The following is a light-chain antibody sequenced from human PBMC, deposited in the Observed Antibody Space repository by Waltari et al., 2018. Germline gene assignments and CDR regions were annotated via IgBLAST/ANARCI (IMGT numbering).Light chain of an antibody. Sequence: DLQMTQSPSSLAASVGDRVTITCRASQNINTNLNWYQQKPGKAPKVLIYAASTLKSGVPSRFSGSGSGTDFTLTISSLQPEDFAVYYCQQSFTAPMYTFGQGTKLEV. CDR3: QQSFTAPMYT. CDR2: AAS. CDR1: QNINTN. V-gene: IGKV1-39*01. J-gene: IGKJ2*01.